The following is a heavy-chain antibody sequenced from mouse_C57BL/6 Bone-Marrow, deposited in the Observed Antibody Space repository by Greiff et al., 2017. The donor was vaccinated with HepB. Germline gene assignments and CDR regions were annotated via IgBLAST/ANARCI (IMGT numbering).Heavy chain of an antibody. CDR3: ARDALLPFAMDY. V-gene: IGHV7-1*01. CDR1: GFTFSDFY. J-gene: IGHJ4*01. D-gene: IGHD1-1*01. Sequence: EVNVVESGGGLVQSGRSLRLSCATSGFTFSDFYMEWVRQAPGKGLEWIAASRNKANDYTTEYSASVKGRFIVSRDTSQSILYLQMNALRAEDTAIYYCARDALLPFAMDYWGQGTSVTVSS. CDR2: SRNKANDYTT.